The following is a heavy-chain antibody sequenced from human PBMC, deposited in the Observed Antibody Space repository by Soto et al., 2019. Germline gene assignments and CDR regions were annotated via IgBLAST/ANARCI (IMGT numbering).Heavy chain of an antibody. J-gene: IGHJ3*02. V-gene: IGHV1-18*01. CDR3: ARGSKRYSSGWHDAFDI. CDR2: ISAYNGNT. D-gene: IGHD6-19*01. Sequence: GASLKVSCKASGYTLNIYGISWVRQAPGQGLEWMGWISAYNGNTNYAQKLQGRVTMTTDTSTSTAYMELRSLRSDDTAVYYCARGSKRYSSGWHDAFDIWGQGTMVTVSS. CDR1: GYTLNIYG.